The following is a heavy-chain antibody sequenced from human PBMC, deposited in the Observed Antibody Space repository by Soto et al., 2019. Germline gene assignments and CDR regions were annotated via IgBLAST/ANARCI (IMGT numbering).Heavy chain of an antibody. CDR2: TRNKASSYTT. V-gene: IGHV3-72*01. Sequence: EVQLVESGGGLVQPGGSLRLSCAASGFSFSDYYINWVRQAPGKGLEWVGRTRNKASSYTTDYAAFVKGRFTISRDDSKNVIYRQMNSLKTEDTAVYYCAREGSSSGPDYEYWGQGTLVTVSS. J-gene: IGHJ4*02. CDR3: AREGSSSGPDYEY. CDR1: GFSFSDYY. D-gene: IGHD3-22*01.